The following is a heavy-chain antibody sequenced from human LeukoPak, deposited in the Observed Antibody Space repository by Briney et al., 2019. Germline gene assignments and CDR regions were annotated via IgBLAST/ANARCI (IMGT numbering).Heavy chain of an antibody. CDR1: GFPFSSYW. CDR3: ASDRESFDY. J-gene: IGHJ4*02. CDR2: NKQDGGEK. Sequence: GGSLRLPGAASGFPFSSYWMSGVGRAPGRGWEGVGNNKQDGGEKHYVDSGKGRFTISRDNAKNSLYLQMNSLRGEDTAVYYCASDRESFDYWGQGTLVTVSS. V-gene: IGHV3-7*03. D-gene: IGHD3-10*01.